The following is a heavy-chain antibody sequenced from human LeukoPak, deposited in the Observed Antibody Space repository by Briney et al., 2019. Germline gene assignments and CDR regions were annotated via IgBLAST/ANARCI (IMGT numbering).Heavy chain of an antibody. CDR1: GFTFSSYW. V-gene: IGHV3-74*01. Sequence: PGGSLRLSCVASGFTFSSYWMHWVRQAPGEGLVWVSRINSDGSTTTYADSVKGRFTISRDNAKSTLYLQMNSLRVEDTAVYYCARSTTHPYYNYMDVWGKGTTVTLSS. D-gene: IGHD4-17*01. J-gene: IGHJ6*03. CDR3: ARSTTHPYYNYMDV. CDR2: INSDGSTT.